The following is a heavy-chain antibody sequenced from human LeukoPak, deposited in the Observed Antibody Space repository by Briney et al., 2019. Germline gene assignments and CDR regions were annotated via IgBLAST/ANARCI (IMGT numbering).Heavy chain of an antibody. Sequence: PSETLSLTCIVSGGSINSRNYYWGWIRQPPGKGLEWIGSIDYSGSTYYNLSLKSRVTISVDTSKNQFSLKLNSVTAADTTVYYCARHLYGADYWGQGTLVTVSS. J-gene: IGHJ4*02. CDR3: ARHLYGADY. D-gene: IGHD1-26*01. CDR1: GGSINSRNYY. CDR2: IDYSGST. V-gene: IGHV4-39*01.